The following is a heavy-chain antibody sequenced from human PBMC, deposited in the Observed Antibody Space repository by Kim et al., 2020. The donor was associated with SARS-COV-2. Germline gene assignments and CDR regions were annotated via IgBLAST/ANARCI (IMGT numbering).Heavy chain of an antibody. J-gene: IGHJ3*02. CDR2: IYWDDDK. CDR1: GFSLSTSGVG. Sequence: SGPTLVNPTQTLTLTCTFSGFSLSTSGVGVGWIRQPPGKALEWLALIYWDDDKRYSPSLKSRLTITKDTSKNQVVLTMTNMDPVDTATYYCAHRGLRYFDWLYEAGYAFDIWGQGTMVTVSS. CDR3: AHRGLRYFDWLYEAGYAFDI. D-gene: IGHD3-9*01. V-gene: IGHV2-5*02.